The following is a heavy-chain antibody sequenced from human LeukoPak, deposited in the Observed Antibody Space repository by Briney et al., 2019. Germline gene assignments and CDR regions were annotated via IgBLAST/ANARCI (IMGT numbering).Heavy chain of an antibody. J-gene: IGHJ6*02. CDR2: ISADNGNT. CDR3: AREAKIVVVPAATYYYYYGMDV. CDR1: GYTLSNHA. D-gene: IGHD2-2*01. V-gene: IGHV1-18*04. Sequence: ASVKVSCKGSGYTLSNHAFSWVRQAPGQGLEWMGWISADNGNTNHAQKLQGRVIMTTDTSTSTAYMELRSLRSDGTAVYYCAREAKIVVVPAATYYYYYGMDVWGQGTTVTVSS.